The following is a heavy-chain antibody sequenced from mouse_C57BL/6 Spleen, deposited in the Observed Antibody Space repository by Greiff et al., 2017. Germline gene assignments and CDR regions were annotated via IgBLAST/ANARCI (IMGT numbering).Heavy chain of an antibody. CDR3: ARRIKGFYYCDY. CDR2: INPSTGGT. J-gene: IGHJ2*01. V-gene: IGHV1-42*01. D-gene: IGHD3-3*01. CDR1: GYSFTGYY. Sequence: VQLQQSGPELVKPGASVKISCKASGYSFTGYYMNWVKQSPEKSLEWIGEINPSTGGTTYNQKFKAKATLTVDKSSSTAYMQLKSLTSEDSAVYYCARRIKGFYYCDYWGQGTTLTVSS.